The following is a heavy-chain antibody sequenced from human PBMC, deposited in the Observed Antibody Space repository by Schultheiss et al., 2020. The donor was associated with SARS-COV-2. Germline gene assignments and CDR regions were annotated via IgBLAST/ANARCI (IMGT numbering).Heavy chain of an antibody. CDR3: ARDVVVVGHYYGMDV. J-gene: IGHJ6*02. D-gene: IGHD2-2*01. CDR2: IYSGGST. Sequence: GGSLRLSFAASGFTVSSNYMSWVRQAPGKGLEWVSVIYSGGSTYYADSVKGRFTISRDNSKNTLYLQMNSLRAEDTAVYYCARDVVVVGHYYGMDVWGQGTTVTVSS. V-gene: IGHV3-66*01. CDR1: GFTVSSNY.